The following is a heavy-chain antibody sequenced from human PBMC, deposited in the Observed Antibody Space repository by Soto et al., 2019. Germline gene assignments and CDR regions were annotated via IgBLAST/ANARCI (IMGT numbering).Heavy chain of an antibody. D-gene: IGHD5-12*01. CDR1: GYSVSSSDYY. J-gene: IGHJ4*02. CDR3: ARGKVATIWGTDYFDY. Sequence: PSETLSLTCSVSGYSVSSSDYYWAWIRQPPGKGLEWIGSMLYSGSTNYNPSLKSRVTISVDKSKNQFSLKLSSVTAADTAVYYCARGKVATIWGTDYFDYWGQGTLVTVS. V-gene: IGHV4-39*07. CDR2: MLYSGST.